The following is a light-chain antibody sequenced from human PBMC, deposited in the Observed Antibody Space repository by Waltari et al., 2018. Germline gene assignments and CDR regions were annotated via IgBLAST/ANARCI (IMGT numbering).Light chain of an antibody. Sequence: DIVMTQTPLSSPVTLGQPASLSCRSSQSLAHSDGTTFLNWLHQRPGQPPRLLIYEVSKRFSGVPDRFSGSGAGTDFILKISRVEAEDVGVYYCMQGVQLPWTFGQGTKVEIK. J-gene: IGKJ1*01. CDR3: MQGVQLPWT. CDR2: EVS. V-gene: IGKV2-24*01. CDR1: QSLAHSDGTTF.